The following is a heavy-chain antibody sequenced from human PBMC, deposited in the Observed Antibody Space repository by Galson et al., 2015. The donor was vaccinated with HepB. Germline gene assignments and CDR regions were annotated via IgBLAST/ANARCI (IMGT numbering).Heavy chain of an antibody. CDR1: GYTFTSYA. Sequence: SCKASGYTFTSYAMHWVRQAPGQRLEWMGWINAGNGNTKYSQKFQGRVTITRDTSASTAYMELSSLRSEDTAVYYCARDRLPSPNYDFWSGYYGDWFDPWGQGTLVTVSS. J-gene: IGHJ5*02. CDR3: ARDRLPSPNYDFWSGYYGDWFDP. D-gene: IGHD3-3*01. CDR2: INAGNGNT. V-gene: IGHV1-3*01.